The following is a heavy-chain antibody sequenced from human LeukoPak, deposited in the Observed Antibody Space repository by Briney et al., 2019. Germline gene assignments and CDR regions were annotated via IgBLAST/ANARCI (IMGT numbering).Heavy chain of an antibody. Sequence: GASVKVSCKASGYTVTSYGISWVRQAPGQGREWMGWISAYNGNTNYAQKLQGRVTMTTDTSTSTAYMELRSLRSDDTAVYYCARVGTTVVVPAAKSLDYRGQGTLVTVSS. V-gene: IGHV1-18*01. CDR3: ARVGTTVVVPAAKSLDY. CDR1: GYTVTSYG. CDR2: ISAYNGNT. D-gene: IGHD2-2*01. J-gene: IGHJ4*02.